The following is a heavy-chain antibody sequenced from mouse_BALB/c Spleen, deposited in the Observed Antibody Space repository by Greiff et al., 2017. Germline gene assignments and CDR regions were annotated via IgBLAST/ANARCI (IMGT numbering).Heavy chain of an antibody. J-gene: IGHJ1*01. D-gene: IGHD2-14*01. CDR2: SRNKANDYTT. CDR3: ARDYYRYDVREGYFDV. CDR1: GFTFSDFY. Sequence: EVQRVESGGGLVQPGGSLRLSCATSGFTFSDFYMEWVRQPPGKRLEWIAASRNKANDYTTEYSASVKGRFIVSRDTSQSILYLQMNALRAEDTAIYYCARDYYRYDVREGYFDVWGAGTTVTVSS. V-gene: IGHV7-1*02.